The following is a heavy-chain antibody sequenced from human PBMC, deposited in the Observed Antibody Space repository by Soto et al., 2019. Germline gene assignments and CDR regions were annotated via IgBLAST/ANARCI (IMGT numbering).Heavy chain of an antibody. CDR2: INAGNDNT. D-gene: IGHD2-21*01. V-gene: IGHV1-3*01. Sequence: ASVKVSCKASGYTFTSYAIHWVRQAPGQRLEWMGWINAGNDNTKYSQKFQGRVTITRDTSASTAYMELSSLRSEDTAVYFCARDYRSGDYWFDPWGQGNMVTVSS. CDR1: GYTFTSYA. J-gene: IGHJ5*02. CDR3: ARDYRSGDYWFDP.